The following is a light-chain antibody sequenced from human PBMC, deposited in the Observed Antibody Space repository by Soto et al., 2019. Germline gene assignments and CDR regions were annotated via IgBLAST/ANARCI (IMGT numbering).Light chain of an antibody. Sequence: SQSASSLSASIEDRVIITCRASQSISNHLNWYQQKPGKAPKLLIFAASILQSGVPSRFSGSRSGPDFTLTISSLQPEDFATYYCQQSYSSPPTFAQGTKVAIK. CDR1: QSISNH. V-gene: IGKV1-39*01. CDR2: AAS. CDR3: QQSYSSPPT. J-gene: IGKJ1*01.